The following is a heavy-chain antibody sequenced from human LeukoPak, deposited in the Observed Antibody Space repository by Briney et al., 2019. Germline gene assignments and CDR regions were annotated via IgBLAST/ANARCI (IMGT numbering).Heavy chain of an antibody. CDR1: GFTFTSYA. J-gene: IGHJ5*02. CDR2: SSGSGGST. V-gene: IGHV3-23*01. CDR3: ATAPLPSNCDFWSGYFGWFDP. D-gene: IGHD3-3*01. Sequence: GSRRLSCKASGFTFTSYAMSWVRQAPGQGLEWISASSGSGGSTYYADSVKGRFTISRDNSKNTLYLQMNSLRAEDTAVYYCATAPLPSNCDFWSGYFGWFDPWGQGTPVTVSS.